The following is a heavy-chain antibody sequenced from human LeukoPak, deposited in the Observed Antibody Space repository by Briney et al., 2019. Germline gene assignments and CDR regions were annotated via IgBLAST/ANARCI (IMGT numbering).Heavy chain of an antibody. J-gene: IGHJ4*02. CDR1: GYTFTSYG. CDR3: ARGGPPYDYVWGSYDY. V-gene: IGHV1-46*01. Sequence: GASVKVSCKASGYTFTSYGISWVRQAPGQGLEWMGIINPSGGSTSYAQKFQGRVTMTRDTSTSTVYMELSSLRSEDTAVYYCARGGPPYDYVWGSYDYWGQGTLVTVSS. CDR2: INPSGGST. D-gene: IGHD3-16*01.